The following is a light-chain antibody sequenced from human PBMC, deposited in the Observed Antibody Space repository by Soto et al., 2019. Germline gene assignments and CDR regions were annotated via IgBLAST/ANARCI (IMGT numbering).Light chain of an antibody. V-gene: IGKV3-15*01. CDR1: QSVSRN. Sequence: EVVLTQSPATLSVSPGDRATLSCRASQSVSRNLAWYQQKPGQAPRLLIYGASTRATGVPARFSGSGSATEFTLSISSLQSEDVAVYYCQQYGDWPPETFGQGTKLAI. CDR3: QQYGDWPPET. CDR2: GAS. J-gene: IGKJ2*01.